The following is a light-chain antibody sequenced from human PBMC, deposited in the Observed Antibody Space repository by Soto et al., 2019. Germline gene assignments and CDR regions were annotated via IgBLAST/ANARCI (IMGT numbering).Light chain of an antibody. CDR2: DTS. J-gene: IGKJ2*01. CDR3: QQRSNWQYT. CDR1: QSVSSY. Sequence: EIVLTQSPATLSLSPRERATLSCRASQSVSSYSAWYQQKPGQAPRLLIYDTSNRATGIPARFSGSGSGTDFTLTISGLEPEDFAVYYCQQRSNWQYTFGLGTRLEIK. V-gene: IGKV3-11*01.